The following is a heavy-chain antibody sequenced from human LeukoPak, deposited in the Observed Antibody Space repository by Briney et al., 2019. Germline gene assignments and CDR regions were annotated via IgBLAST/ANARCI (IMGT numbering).Heavy chain of an antibody. CDR3: ARQGYCSGGSCPSPNWFDP. Sequence: SQTLSLTCAISGDSVSSNSAAWNWIRQSPSRGLEWLGRTYYRSKWYNDYAVSVKSRITINPDTSKNQFSLQLNSVTPEDTAVYYCARQGYCSGGSCPSPNWFDPWGQGTLVTVSS. D-gene: IGHD2-15*01. CDR1: GDSVSSNSAA. J-gene: IGHJ5*02. CDR2: TYYRSKWYN. V-gene: IGHV6-1*01.